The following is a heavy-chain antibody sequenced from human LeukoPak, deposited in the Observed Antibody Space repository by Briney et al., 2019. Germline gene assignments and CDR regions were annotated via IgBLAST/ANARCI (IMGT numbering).Heavy chain of an antibody. D-gene: IGHD3-3*01. CDR1: GFTFSSYA. Sequence: PGGSLRLSCAASGFTFSSYAMHWARQAPGKGLEYVSAISSNGGSTYYANSVKGRFTISRDNSKNTLYLQMGSLRAEDMAVYYCARDGGITIFGVVTPGTGFDIWGQGTMVTVSS. V-gene: IGHV3-64*01. J-gene: IGHJ3*02. CDR3: ARDGGITIFGVVTPGTGFDI. CDR2: ISSNGGST.